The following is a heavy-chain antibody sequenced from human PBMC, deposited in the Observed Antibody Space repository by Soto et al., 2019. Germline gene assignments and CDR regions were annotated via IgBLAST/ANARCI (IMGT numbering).Heavy chain of an antibody. CDR1: GGSISSYY. CDR3: ARKVVVVPAANGWFDP. CDR2: IYYSGST. D-gene: IGHD2-2*01. Sequence: SETLSLTCTVSGGSISSYYWGWIRQPPGKGLEWIGYIYYSGSTNYNPSLKSRVTISVDTSKNQFSLKLSSVTAADTAVYYCARKVVVVPAANGWFDPWGQGTLVTVSS. J-gene: IGHJ5*02. V-gene: IGHV4-59*01.